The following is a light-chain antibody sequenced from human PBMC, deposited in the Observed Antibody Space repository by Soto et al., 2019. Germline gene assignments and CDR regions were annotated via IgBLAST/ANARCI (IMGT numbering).Light chain of an antibody. Sequence: DTVMTQSPVTLSVSPGERATLSCRASQSVGGNLAWYQQKPGQAPRLLIYVASKRATGVPDRFSGSGSGAVFTLPISSMQSDDFALYYCQQYSNWPPWTF. CDR2: VAS. CDR1: QSVGGN. V-gene: IGKV3-15*01. CDR3: QQYSNWPPWT. J-gene: IGKJ1*01.